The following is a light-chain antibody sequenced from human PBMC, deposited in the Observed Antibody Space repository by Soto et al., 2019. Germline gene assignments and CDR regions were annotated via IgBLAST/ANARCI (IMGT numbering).Light chain of an antibody. CDR2: KAS. Sequence: DIQVKQSPATLSGSVGDRVTITCRASQTISSWLAWYQQKPGKAPKLLIYKASTLKSGVPSRFSGSGSGTEFTLTISSLQPDDFATYYCQQYNSYRTFGQGTKVDIK. CDR1: QTISSW. CDR3: QQYNSYRT. V-gene: IGKV1-5*03. J-gene: IGKJ1*01.